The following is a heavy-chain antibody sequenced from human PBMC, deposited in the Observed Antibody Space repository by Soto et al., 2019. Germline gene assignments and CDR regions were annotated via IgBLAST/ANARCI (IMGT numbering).Heavy chain of an antibody. J-gene: IGHJ6*02. D-gene: IGHD6-19*01. Sequence: SQTLSLTCAISGDSVSSNSAAWNWIRQSPSRGLEWLGRTYYRSKWYNDYAVSVKSRITINPDTSKNQFSLQLNSVTPEDTAVYYCARDQRAVAGNYYYYGMDVWGQGTTVTVSS. CDR1: GDSVSSNSAA. CDR2: TYYRSKWYN. CDR3: ARDQRAVAGNYYYYGMDV. V-gene: IGHV6-1*01.